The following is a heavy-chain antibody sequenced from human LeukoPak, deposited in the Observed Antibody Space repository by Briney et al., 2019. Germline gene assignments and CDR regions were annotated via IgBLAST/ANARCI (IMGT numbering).Heavy chain of an antibody. CDR3: AGLAVTTYSWWFDP. CDR1: GGSISSYY. CDR2: IYYSGST. J-gene: IGHJ5*02. V-gene: IGHV4-59*01. Sequence: PSETLSLTCTVSGGSISSYYWSWIRQPPGKGLECIGYIYYSGSTNYNPSLKSRVTISVDTSKNQFSLKLSSVTAADTAVYYCAGLAVTTYSWWFDPWGQGTLVTVSS. D-gene: IGHD4-17*01.